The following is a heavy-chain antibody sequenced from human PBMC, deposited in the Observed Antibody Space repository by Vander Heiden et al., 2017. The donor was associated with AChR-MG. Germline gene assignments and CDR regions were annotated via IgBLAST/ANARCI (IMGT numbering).Heavy chain of an antibody. CDR1: GFTFSSYS. J-gene: IGHJ3*02. CDR2: ISSSSSYI. V-gene: IGHV3-21*01. D-gene: IGHD1-26*01. CDR3: ARGMGATFGAFDI. Sequence: EVQLVESGGGLVKPGGSLRLSCAASGFTFSSYSMNWVRQAPGKGLEWVSSISSSSSYIYYADSVKGRFTISRDNAKNSLYLQMNSLRAEDTAVYYCARGMGATFGAFDIWGQGTMVTVSS.